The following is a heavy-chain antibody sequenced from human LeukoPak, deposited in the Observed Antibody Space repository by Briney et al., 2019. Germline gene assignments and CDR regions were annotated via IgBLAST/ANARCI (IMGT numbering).Heavy chain of an antibody. D-gene: IGHD3-22*01. CDR3: ARGHSSGYYYDFDY. J-gene: IGHJ4*02. Sequence: GGSLRLSCAASGFTFSSYSMNWVRQAPGKGLVWVSSISSSSSYIYYADSVKGRFTISRDNAKNSLYLQMNSLRAEDTAVYYCARGHSSGYYYDFDYWGQGTLVTVSS. V-gene: IGHV3-21*01. CDR2: ISSSSSYI. CDR1: GFTFSSYS.